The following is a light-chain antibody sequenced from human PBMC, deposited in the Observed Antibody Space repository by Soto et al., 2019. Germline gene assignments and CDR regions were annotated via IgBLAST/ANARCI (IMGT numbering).Light chain of an antibody. V-gene: IGLV2-23*02. CDR2: EVN. CDR1: NSDVGSYDL. J-gene: IGLJ3*02. Sequence: QSALTQPASVSRSPGQSITISCTGTNSDVGSYDLVSWYQQHPGKAPKLMIFEVNKRPSGVSNRFSGSKSGNTASLTISGLQAEDESDYYCCSYAGGSTYVLFGGGTKLTVL. CDR3: CSYAGGSTYVL.